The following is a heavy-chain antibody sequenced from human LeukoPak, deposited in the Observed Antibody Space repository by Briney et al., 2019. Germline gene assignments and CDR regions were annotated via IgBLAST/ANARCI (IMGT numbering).Heavy chain of an antibody. J-gene: IGHJ5*02. CDR1: GDSISSYY. CDR3: ARAGPSRGGDFWSGYRYGNWFDP. Sequence: SETLSLTCTVSGDSISSYYWSWIRQPPGKGLEWIGYISYSGDTNYNPSLKSRVTISVDTSKNQFSLKLSSVTAADTAVYYCARAGPSRGGDFWSGYRYGNWFDPWGQGTLVTVSS. V-gene: IGHV4-59*08. CDR2: ISYSGDT. D-gene: IGHD3-3*01.